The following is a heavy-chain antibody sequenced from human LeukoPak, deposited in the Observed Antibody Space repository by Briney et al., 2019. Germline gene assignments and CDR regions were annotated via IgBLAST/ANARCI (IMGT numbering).Heavy chain of an antibody. D-gene: IGHD6-19*01. CDR3: AKGHSSGWYRGYYFDY. CDR1: GFTFSSYW. Sequence: PGGSLRLSCAASGFTFSSYWMSWARQAPGKGLEWVAFIRYDGSNKYYADSVKGRFTISRDNSKNTLYLQMNSLRAEDTAVYYCAKGHSSGWYRGYYFDYWGQGTLVTVSS. V-gene: IGHV3-30*02. CDR2: IRYDGSNK. J-gene: IGHJ4*02.